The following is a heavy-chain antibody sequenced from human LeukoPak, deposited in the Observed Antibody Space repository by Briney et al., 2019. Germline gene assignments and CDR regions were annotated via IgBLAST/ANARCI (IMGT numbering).Heavy chain of an antibody. CDR1: GFTFSSYA. J-gene: IGHJ5*02. CDR2: ISGSGGST. CDR3: AKDGRRRSLSWVVVPADGGTRNWFDP. Sequence: PGGSLRLSCAASGFTFSSYAMSWVRQAPGKGLEWVSAISGSGGSTYYADSVKGRFTISRDNSKNTLYLQMNSLRAEDTAVYYCAKDGRRRSLSWVVVPADGGTRNWFDPWGQGTLVTVSS. D-gene: IGHD2-2*01. V-gene: IGHV3-23*01.